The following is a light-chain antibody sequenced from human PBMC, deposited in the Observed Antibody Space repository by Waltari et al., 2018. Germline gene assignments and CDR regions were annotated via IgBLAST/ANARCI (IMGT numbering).Light chain of an antibody. CDR3: QHYVRLPAT. V-gene: IGKV3-20*01. J-gene: IGKJ1*01. CDR2: GAS. Sequence: EIVLTQSPGTLSLSPGERATLACRASQSVGRSLAWYQQKPGRAPRLLIFGASSRATGIPDRFSGSGSGTDLSLTSRRLEPEDFAVYYCQHYVRLPATFGQGTKVEIK. CDR1: QSVGRS.